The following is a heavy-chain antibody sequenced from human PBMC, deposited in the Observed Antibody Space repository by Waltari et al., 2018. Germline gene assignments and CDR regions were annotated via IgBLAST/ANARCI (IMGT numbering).Heavy chain of an antibody. CDR1: GFIFSNYW. CDR2: IKQDGSGT. V-gene: IGHV3-7*01. CDR3: ARDSLATGYWYFDQ. J-gene: IGHJ2*01. D-gene: IGHD6-25*01. Sequence: EVQLVESGGGLVQPGGSLKLSCAASGFIFSNYWMSWVRQAPGKGWGWVARIKQDGSGTYFVDALKGRFTISRDNTENSMYLQMDSLRAEDTAHYYCARDSLATGYWYFDQWGRGTLVTVSS.